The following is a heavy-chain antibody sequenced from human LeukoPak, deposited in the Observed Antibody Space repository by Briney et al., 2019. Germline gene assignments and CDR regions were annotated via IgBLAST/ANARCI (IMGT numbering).Heavy chain of an antibody. CDR1: GFTFNSYA. V-gene: IGHV3-23*01. D-gene: IGHD2-2*01. CDR3: ARASLHAFDI. J-gene: IGHJ3*02. Sequence: AGGSLRLSCAASGFTFNSYAMSWVRQAPGKGLEWVSVISTSGGTTYYADSVKGRFTISRDNAKNSLYLQMNSLRAEDTAVYYCARASLHAFDIWGQGTMVTVSS. CDR2: ISTSGGTT.